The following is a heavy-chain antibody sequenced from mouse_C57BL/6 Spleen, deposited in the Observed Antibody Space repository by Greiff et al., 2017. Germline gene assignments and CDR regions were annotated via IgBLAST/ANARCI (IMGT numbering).Heavy chain of an antibody. D-gene: IGHD4-1*01. J-gene: IGHJ3*01. Sequence: EVKLLESGPGLVKPSQSLSLTCSVTGYSITSGYYWNWIRQFPGNKLEWMGYISYDGSNNYNPSLKNRISITRDTSKNQFFLKLNSVTTEDTATYYCARSWGWFAYWGQGTLVTVSA. CDR1: GYSITSGYY. V-gene: IGHV3-6*01. CDR2: ISYDGSN. CDR3: ARSWGWFAY.